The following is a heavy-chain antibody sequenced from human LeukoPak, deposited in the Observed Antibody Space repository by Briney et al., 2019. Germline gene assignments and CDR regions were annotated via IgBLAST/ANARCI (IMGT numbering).Heavy chain of an antibody. D-gene: IGHD6-13*01. J-gene: IGHJ4*02. Sequence: GGSLRLSCAASGFTFSTYWMYWVRQAPGKGLVWVSRINSDESSTSYADSVKGRFTISRDNAKNALYLQMNSLRVEDTAVYYCAKGTTSSSWSSSDYWGQGTLVTVSS. V-gene: IGHV3-74*01. CDR3: AKGTTSSSWSSSDY. CDR1: GFTFSTYW. CDR2: INSDESST.